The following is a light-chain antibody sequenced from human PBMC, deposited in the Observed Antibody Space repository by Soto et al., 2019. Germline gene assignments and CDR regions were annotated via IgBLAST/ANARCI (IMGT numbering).Light chain of an antibody. CDR2: AAS. CDR1: QGISNY. V-gene: IGKV1-27*01. J-gene: IGKJ1*01. Sequence: DIQMTQSPSSLSASVGDRVTITCRASQGISNYLAWYQQKPGKVPKLLIYAASTLQSGVPSRFSGSGSGTDFTLTITSLHPEDFASYYCQKYDNGPRTFGQGTKVEIK. CDR3: QKYDNGPRT.